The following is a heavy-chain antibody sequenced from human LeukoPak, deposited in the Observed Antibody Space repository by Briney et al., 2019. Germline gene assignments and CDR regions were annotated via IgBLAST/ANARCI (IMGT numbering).Heavy chain of an antibody. Sequence: GGSLRLSCAASGFTFSSYGMHWVRQAPGKGLEWVAVIWYDGSNKYYADSVKGRFTIFRDNSKTTLYLQMNSLRAEDTAVYYCAKDRTDELTYFDYWGQGTLVTVSS. D-gene: IGHD1-7*01. CDR3: AKDRTDELTYFDY. V-gene: IGHV3-33*06. CDR2: IWYDGSNK. J-gene: IGHJ4*02. CDR1: GFTFSSYG.